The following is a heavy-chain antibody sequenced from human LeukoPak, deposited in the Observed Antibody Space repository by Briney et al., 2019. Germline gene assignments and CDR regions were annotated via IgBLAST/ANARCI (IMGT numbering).Heavy chain of an antibody. J-gene: IGHJ4*02. D-gene: IGHD4-17*01. CDR3: ARAVTTDVLVSSHGFDY. V-gene: IGHV1-2*02. CDR2: INPNSGGT. CDR1: GYTFTGYY. Sequence: ASVKVSCKASGYTFTGYYMHWVRQAPGQGLEWMGWINPNSGGTNYAQKFQGRVTMTRDTSLSTAYMELSRLRSDDTAVYYCARAVTTDVLVSSHGFDYWGQGTLVTVSS.